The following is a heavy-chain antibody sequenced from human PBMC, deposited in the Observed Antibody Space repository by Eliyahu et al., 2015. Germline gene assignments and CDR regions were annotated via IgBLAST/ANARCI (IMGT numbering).Heavy chain of an antibody. V-gene: IGHV4-34*01. J-gene: IGHJ5*02. CDR1: GGSXXXYX. D-gene: IGHD3-22*01. CDR3: ARGRYYYDTSGSNWFDP. CDR2: INHSGST. Sequence: QVQLQQWGAGLLKPSETLSLTCAVYGGSXXXYXWXWIRQPPGKGLEWXGEINHSGSTKYNPSLKSRVTISVDTSKNQFSLKLSSVTAADTAVYYCARGRYYYDTSGSNWFDPWGQGTLVTVSS.